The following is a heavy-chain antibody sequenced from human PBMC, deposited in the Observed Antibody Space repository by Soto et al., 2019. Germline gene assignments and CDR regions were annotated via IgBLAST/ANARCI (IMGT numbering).Heavy chain of an antibody. CDR2: ISAYNGNT. Sequence: GASVKVSCKASGYTFTGYYMHWVRQAPGQGLEWMGWISAYNGNTNYAQKLQGRVTMTTDTSTSTAYMELRSLRSDDTAVYYCARDGVVVVRNWFDPWGQGTLVTVSS. D-gene: IGHD2-2*01. CDR1: GYTFTGYY. CDR3: ARDGVVVVRNWFDP. V-gene: IGHV1-18*04. J-gene: IGHJ5*02.